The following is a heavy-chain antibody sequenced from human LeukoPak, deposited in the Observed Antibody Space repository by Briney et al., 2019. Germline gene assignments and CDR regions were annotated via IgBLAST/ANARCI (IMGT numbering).Heavy chain of an antibody. V-gene: IGHV1-18*01. D-gene: IGHD6-19*01. CDR2: ISVYNGNT. CDR3: ARAWLFDDTFDI. Sequence: ASVKVFCKVSGYTFSNYGISWVRQAPGEGLEWMGWISVYNGNTKYAKKLQGRVTMTTDTSTTTAYMELRSLRSDDTAIYYCARAWLFDDTFDIWGQGTMVTVSS. CDR1: GYTFSNYG. J-gene: IGHJ3*02.